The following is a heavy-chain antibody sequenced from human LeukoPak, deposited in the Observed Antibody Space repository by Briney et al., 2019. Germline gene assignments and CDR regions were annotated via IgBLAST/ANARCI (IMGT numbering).Heavy chain of an antibody. V-gene: IGHV1-8*01. CDR2: VHPDTGYA. Sequence: ASVKVSCKTSGYPYTTYEINWVRQAAGQGLEWMGWVHPDTGYADYAQKFQGRVTMTSDTSISTAYMELSSLRSDDTAVYFCARGPRNDPWGQGTLVTVSS. CDR1: GYPYTTYE. D-gene: IGHD1-14*01. CDR3: ARGPRNDP. J-gene: IGHJ5*02.